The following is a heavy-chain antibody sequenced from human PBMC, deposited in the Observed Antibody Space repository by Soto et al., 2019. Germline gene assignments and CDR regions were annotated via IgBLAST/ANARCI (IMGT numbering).Heavy chain of an antibody. CDR1: GFTFSSYW. CDR3: ATGYCSGGSCYPNWFDP. Sequence: GESLKISCAASGFTFSSYWMSWVRQAPGKGLEWVANIKQDGSEKYYVDSVKGRFTISRDNAKNSLYLQMNSLRAEDTAVYYCATGYCSGGSCYPNWFDPWGQGTLVTVSS. D-gene: IGHD2-15*01. J-gene: IGHJ5*02. CDR2: IKQDGSEK. V-gene: IGHV3-7*03.